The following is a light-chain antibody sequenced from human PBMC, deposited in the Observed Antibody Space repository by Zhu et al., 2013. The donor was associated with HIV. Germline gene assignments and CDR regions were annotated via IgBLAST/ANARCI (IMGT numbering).Light chain of an antibody. J-gene: IGLJ1*01. CDR1: SSDVGGYNY. CDR3: CSFTTRSTQV. V-gene: IGLV2-11*01. CDR2: DVT. Sequence: QSALTQPRSVSGSPGQSVTISCTGTSSDVGGYNYVSWYQQHPGKAPKLMIYDVTKRPSGVPDRFSGSKSGNTASLTISGLQAEDEADYYCCSFTTRSTQVFGTGTKVTV.